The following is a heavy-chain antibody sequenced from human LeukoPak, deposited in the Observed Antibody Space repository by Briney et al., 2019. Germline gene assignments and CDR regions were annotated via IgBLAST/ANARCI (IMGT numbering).Heavy chain of an antibody. CDR3: AKDPGITMIVVASTLDY. CDR1: GYTCIGYY. Sequence: VATVKVSCKASGYTCIGYYMHWVRQAPGQGLEWMGWINPNSGGTNYAQKFQGWVTMTRDTSISTAYMELSRLRSDDTAVYYCAKDPGITMIVVASTLDYWGQGTLVTVSS. J-gene: IGHJ4*02. V-gene: IGHV1-2*04. D-gene: IGHD3-22*01. CDR2: INPNSGGT.